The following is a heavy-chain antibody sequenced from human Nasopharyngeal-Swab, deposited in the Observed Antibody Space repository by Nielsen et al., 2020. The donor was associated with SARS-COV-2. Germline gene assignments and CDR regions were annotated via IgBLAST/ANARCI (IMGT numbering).Heavy chain of an antibody. J-gene: IGHJ5*02. D-gene: IGHD1-26*01. V-gene: IGHV4-59*08. CDR1: GDSISRYY. CDR2: FSYSVIT. CDR3: ARGVVGGLVDP. Sequence: GSLRLSCTVSGDSISRYYWGWIRQPPGKGLEWIGDFSYSVITHYSASLKSRVTISLDTSKNQFSLKLSSVTAADTGVYYCARGVVGGLVDPWGQGILVTVSS.